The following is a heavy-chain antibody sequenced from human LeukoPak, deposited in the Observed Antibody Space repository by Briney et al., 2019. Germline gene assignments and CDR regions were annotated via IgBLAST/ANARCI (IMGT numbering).Heavy chain of an antibody. D-gene: IGHD3-22*01. Sequence: PGGSLRLSCAASEFTFSRHWMSWVRQAPGKGLELVANIKQDGGEKKYVDSVKGRFTISRDNAKSSLYLQMSRLRAEDTAVYYCARSPRLDYYDFSGYPGSDYWGQGTLVTVSS. J-gene: IGHJ4*02. CDR2: IKQDGGEK. CDR3: ARSPRLDYYDFSGYPGSDY. CDR1: EFTFSRHW. V-gene: IGHV3-7*01.